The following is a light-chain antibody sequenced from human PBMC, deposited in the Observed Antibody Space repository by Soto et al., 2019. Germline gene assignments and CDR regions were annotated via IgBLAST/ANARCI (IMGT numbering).Light chain of an antibody. CDR2: GAS. V-gene: IGKV3-20*01. CDR1: QGVSGSY. CDR3: QQYGSSPYT. J-gene: IGKJ2*01. Sequence: EIVLTQSPGTLSLSPGERATLSCRGSQGVSGSYLAWYQQKPGQAPRLLIFGASSRATGIPDRFSGSGSGTDFTLTISRLEPEDFAVYYCQQYGSSPYTFGQGTKLEIK.